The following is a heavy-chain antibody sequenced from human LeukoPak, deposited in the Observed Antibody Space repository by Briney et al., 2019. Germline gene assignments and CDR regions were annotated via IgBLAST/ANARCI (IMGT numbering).Heavy chain of an antibody. J-gene: IGHJ4*02. V-gene: IGHV1-3*01. Sequence: ASVKVSCKASGYTFTNYAMHWVRQAPGQRLEWMGWINAGNGNTKYSQKFQGRVTITRDTSASTAYMELSSLRSEDTAVYYCARVASSGWYILRWGQGTLVTVSS. CDR2: INAGNGNT. CDR1: GYTFTNYA. D-gene: IGHD6-19*01. CDR3: ARVASSGWYILR.